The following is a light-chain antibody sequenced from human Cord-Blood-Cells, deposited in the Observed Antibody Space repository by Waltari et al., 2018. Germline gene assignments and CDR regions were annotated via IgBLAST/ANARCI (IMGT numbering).Light chain of an antibody. V-gene: IGKV1-5*03. CDR1: QSISSW. CDR3: QQYNSYSFT. Sequence: DIQMTQSPSTLSASVGVRVTITCRASQSISSWLAWYQQKPGKAPKLLIYKASSLESGVPSRFSGSGSGTEFTLTISSLQPDDFATYYCQQYNSYSFTFGPGTKVDIK. CDR2: KAS. J-gene: IGKJ3*01.